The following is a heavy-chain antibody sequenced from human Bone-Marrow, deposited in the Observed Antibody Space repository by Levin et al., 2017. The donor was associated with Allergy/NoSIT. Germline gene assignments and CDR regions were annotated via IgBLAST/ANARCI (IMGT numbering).Heavy chain of an antibody. V-gene: IGHV3-21*04. Sequence: GGSLRLSCAVSGVTRNNYTLTWVRQPPGKGLEWVSSINSNSAYIHYGDSVKGRFTISRDNSKKLLFPQMNSLRDEDTATYYCASRLTASGGLDVWGHGTTVTVSS. CDR3: ASRLTASGGLDV. D-gene: IGHD5-18*01. CDR2: INSNSAYI. CDR1: GVTRNNYT. J-gene: IGHJ6*02.